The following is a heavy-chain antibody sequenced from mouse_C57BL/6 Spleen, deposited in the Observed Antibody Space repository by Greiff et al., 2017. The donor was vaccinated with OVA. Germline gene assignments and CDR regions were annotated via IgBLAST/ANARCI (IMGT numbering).Heavy chain of an antibody. J-gene: IGHJ3*01. CDR2: IDPSDSET. Sequence: QVHVKQPGAELVRPGSSVKLSCKASGYTFTSYWMHWVKQRPIQGLEWIGNIDPSDSETHYNQKFKDKATLTVDKSSSTAYMQLSSLTSEDSAVYYCARSYDYDGWFAYWGQGTLVTVSA. D-gene: IGHD2-4*01. V-gene: IGHV1-52*01. CDR3: ARSYDYDGWFAY. CDR1: GYTFTSYW.